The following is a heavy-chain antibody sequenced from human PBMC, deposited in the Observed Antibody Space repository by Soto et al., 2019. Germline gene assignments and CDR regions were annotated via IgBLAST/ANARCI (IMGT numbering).Heavy chain of an antibody. Sequence: GSLRLSCAASGFTFSSYGMHWVRQAPGKGLEWVAVIWYDGSNKYYADSVKGRFTISRDNSKNTLYLQMNSLRAEDTAVYYCARDDGSPLSSWFLDEYHDAFYIWGQGTMVTVS. V-gene: IGHV3-33*01. CDR1: GFTFSSYG. D-gene: IGHD3-3*01. CDR2: IWYDGSNK. CDR3: ARDDGSPLSSWFLDEYHDAFYI. J-gene: IGHJ3*02.